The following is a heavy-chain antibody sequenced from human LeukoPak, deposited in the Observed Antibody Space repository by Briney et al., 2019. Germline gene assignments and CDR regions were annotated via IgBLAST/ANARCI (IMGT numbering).Heavy chain of an antibody. J-gene: IGHJ6*03. CDR2: TRYDGSNK. CDR3: AKEGLYYYYYMDV. Sequence: GGSLRLSCAASGFTFSSYGMHWVRQAPGKGLEWVAFTRYDGSNKYYADSVKGRFTISRDNSKNTLYLQMNSLRAEDTAVYYCAKEGLYYYYYMDVWGKGTTVTVSS. CDR1: GFTFSSYG. V-gene: IGHV3-30*02.